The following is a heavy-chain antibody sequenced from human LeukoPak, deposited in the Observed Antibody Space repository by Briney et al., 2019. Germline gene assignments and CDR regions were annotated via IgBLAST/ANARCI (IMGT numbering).Heavy chain of an antibody. CDR3: ARDLGYSQFDP. CDR2: IDQDESEK. CDR1: GFTFSTYW. V-gene: IGHV3-7*01. D-gene: IGHD6-13*01. J-gene: IGHJ5*02. Sequence: GGSLRLSCAASGFTFSTYWMSWVRQAPGKGLEWVDNIDQDESEKNYVDSVKGRFTISRDNAKNSLYLQMNSLRAEDTAVYYCARDLGYSQFDPWGQGTLVTVSS.